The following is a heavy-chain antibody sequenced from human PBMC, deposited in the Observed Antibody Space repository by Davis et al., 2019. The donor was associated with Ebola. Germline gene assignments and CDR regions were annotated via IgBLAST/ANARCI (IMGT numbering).Heavy chain of an antibody. CDR3: ASYFGVVTTYYFRY. Sequence: PGGSLRLSCAASGFTFSSYGMHWVRQAPGKGLEWVANIKQDGSEKYYVDSVKGRFTISRDNAKNSLYLQMNSLRAEDTAVYYCASYFGVVTTYYFRYWGQGTLVTVSS. J-gene: IGHJ4*02. CDR1: GFTFSSYG. CDR2: IKQDGSEK. D-gene: IGHD3-3*01. V-gene: IGHV3-7*01.